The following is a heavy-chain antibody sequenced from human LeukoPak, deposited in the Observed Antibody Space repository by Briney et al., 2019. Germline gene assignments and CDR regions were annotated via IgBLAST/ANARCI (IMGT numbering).Heavy chain of an antibody. V-gene: IGHV1-18*01. CDR2: ISAYNGNT. J-gene: IGHJ6*02. D-gene: IGHD5-18*01. Sequence: ASVKVSCKASGYTFTNYGISWVRQAPGQGLEWMGWISAYNGNTNYAQKLQGRVTMTTDTSTSTAYMELRSLRSDDTAVYYCARAGSGGYSYGSNGNYYYGMDVWGQGTTVTVSS. CDR1: GYTFTNYG. CDR3: ARAGSGGYSYGSNGNYYYGMDV.